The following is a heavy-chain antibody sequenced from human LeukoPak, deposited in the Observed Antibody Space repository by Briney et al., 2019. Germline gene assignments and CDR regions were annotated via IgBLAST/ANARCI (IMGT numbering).Heavy chain of an antibody. CDR1: GGSISSGGYY. CDR2: IYYSGST. J-gene: IGHJ6*02. D-gene: IGHD3-16*01. V-gene: IGHV4-31*03. Sequence: SETLSLTCTVSGGSISSGGYYWSWIRQHPGKGLEWIGYIYYSGSTYYNPSLKSRVTISVDTSKNQFSLKLSSVTAADTAVYYCARDLRLLGGGLDGMDVWGQGTTVTVSS. CDR3: ARDLRLLGGGLDGMDV.